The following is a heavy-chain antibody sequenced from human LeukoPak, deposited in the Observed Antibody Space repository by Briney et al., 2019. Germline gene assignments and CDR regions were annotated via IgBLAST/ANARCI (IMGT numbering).Heavy chain of an antibody. D-gene: IGHD7-27*01. V-gene: IGHV1-2*06. CDR3: APGPGWFDP. CDR2: INPNSGGT. Sequence: ASVKVSCTASGYTFTGYYMHWVRQAPGQGLEWMGRINPNSGGTNYAQKLEGRVTITSDTSISTAYMELSRLASDDTAVYYCAPGPGWFDPWGQGTLVTVSS. J-gene: IGHJ5*02. CDR1: GYTFTGYY.